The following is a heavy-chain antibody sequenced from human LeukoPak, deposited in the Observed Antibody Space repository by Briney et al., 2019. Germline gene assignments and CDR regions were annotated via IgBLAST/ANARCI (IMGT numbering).Heavy chain of an antibody. CDR1: GFTFNNYG. CDR2: IWYDGSNK. D-gene: IGHD1-26*01. J-gene: IGHJ6*02. V-gene: IGHV3-33*08. CDR3: ARSGWEHYYGMDV. Sequence: PGKSLRLSCAASGFTFNNYGMHRVRQAPGKGLEWVAVIWYDGSNKYYADSVKGRFTISRDNSKNTLYLQMNSLRAEDTAVYYCARSGWEHYYGMDVWGQGTTVTVSS.